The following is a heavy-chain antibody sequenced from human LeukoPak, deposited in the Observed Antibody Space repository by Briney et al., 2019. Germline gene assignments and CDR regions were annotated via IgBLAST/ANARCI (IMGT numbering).Heavy chain of an antibody. CDR2: ISSSGSTI. Sequence: KPGGSLRLSCAASGFTFSDYYMSWIRQAPGKGLEWVSYISSSGSTIYYADPVKGRFTISRDNAKNSLYLQMNSLRAEDTAVYYCARDRVFVRRGPRDWGQGTLVTVSS. V-gene: IGHV3-11*01. CDR3: ARDRVFVRRGPRD. D-gene: IGHD6-13*01. CDR1: GFTFSDYY. J-gene: IGHJ4*02.